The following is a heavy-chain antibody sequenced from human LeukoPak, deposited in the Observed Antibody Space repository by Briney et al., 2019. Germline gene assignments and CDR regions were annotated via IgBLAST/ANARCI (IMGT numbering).Heavy chain of an antibody. V-gene: IGHV7-4-1*02. CDR2: INTKTGNP. CDR1: GYTFTVHA. CDR3: AKGGWVAVTGMDS. D-gene: IGHD6-19*01. Sequence: ASVKVSCKASGYTFTVHAMNWVRQAPGQGPEWMGYINTKTGNPTYAQGFTGRFVFSLDTSVSTAYLQISSLKPEDTGVYYCAKGGWVAVTGMDSWGQGTLVAVSS. J-gene: IGHJ4*02.